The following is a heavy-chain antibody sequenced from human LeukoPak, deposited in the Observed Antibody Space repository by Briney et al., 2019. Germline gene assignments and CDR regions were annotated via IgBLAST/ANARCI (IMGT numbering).Heavy chain of an antibody. Sequence: ASVKVSCKASGYTFTSYYMHWVRQAPGQGLGWMGIINPSGGSTSYAQKFQGRVTMTRDTSTSTVYMELSSLRSEDTAVYYCAKVARVTVATTVGTSYDYYYMDVWGKGTTVTVSS. CDR3: AKVARVTVATTVGTSYDYYYMDV. CDR1: GYTFTSYY. J-gene: IGHJ6*03. D-gene: IGHD5-12*01. V-gene: IGHV1-46*01. CDR2: INPSGGST.